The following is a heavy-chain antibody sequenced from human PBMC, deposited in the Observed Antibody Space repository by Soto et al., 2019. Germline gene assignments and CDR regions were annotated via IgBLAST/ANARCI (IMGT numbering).Heavy chain of an antibody. V-gene: IGHV3-23*01. CDR2: ISGSGGST. J-gene: IGHJ4*02. Sequence: GGSLRLSCAASGFTFSSYAMSWVRQAPGKGLEWVSAISGSGGSTYYADSGKGRFTISRDNSKNTLYLQMNSLRAEDTAVYYCAKCVGYSSGQNIDYWGQGTLVTVSS. D-gene: IGHD6-19*01. CDR3: AKCVGYSSGQNIDY. CDR1: GFTFSSYA.